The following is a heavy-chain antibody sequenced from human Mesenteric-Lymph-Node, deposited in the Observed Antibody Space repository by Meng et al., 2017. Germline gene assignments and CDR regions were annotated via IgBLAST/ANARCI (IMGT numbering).Heavy chain of an antibody. CDR3: AREGYNSENDY. V-gene: IGHV1-2*06. D-gene: IGHD5-24*01. Sequence: QVQLGQSGAEGKKPWASVKVSCKSSGYTFTGYYMHWVRQAPGQGREWMGRINPNSGGTNYAQKFQGRVTMTRDTSISTAYMELSRLRSEDTAVYYCAREGYNSENDYWGQGTLVTVSS. J-gene: IGHJ4*02. CDR1: GYTFTGYY. CDR2: INPNSGGT.